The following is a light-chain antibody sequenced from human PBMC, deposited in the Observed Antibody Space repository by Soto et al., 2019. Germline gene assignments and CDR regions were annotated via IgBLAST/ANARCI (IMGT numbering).Light chain of an antibody. V-gene: IGKV3-15*01. CDR1: QTFTTS. CDR3: QQYNNWPPSVTYT. J-gene: IGKJ2*01. Sequence: EIVLTQSPATLSVSPGERVTLSCSASQTFTTSLAWCQQKSGQAPVLVICVSSTRATGIPAGFKCSWSGAGFTLTISNLQSEDSALYYCQQYNNWPPSVTYTFGQGPRWIS. CDR2: VSS.